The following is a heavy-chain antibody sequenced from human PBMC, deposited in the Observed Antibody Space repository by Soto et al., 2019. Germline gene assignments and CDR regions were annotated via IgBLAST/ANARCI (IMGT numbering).Heavy chain of an antibody. CDR1: GGSISSYY. CDR3: ARLPGLIYDYRERYYMDV. Sequence: SETLSLTCTVSGGSISSYYWSWIRQPPGKGLEWIGYIYYSGSTNYNPSLKSRVTISVDTSRNQFSLKLSSVTAADTAVYYCARLPGLIYDYRERYYMDVWGKGTTVTVSS. J-gene: IGHJ6*03. CDR2: IYYSGST. D-gene: IGHD4-17*01. V-gene: IGHV4-59*08.